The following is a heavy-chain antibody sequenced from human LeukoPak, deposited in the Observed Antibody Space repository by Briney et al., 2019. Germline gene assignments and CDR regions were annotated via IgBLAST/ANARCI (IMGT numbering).Heavy chain of an antibody. CDR2: ISAYNGNT. J-gene: IGHJ6*02. Sequence: ASVKVSCKASGYTFTNYGISWVRQAPGQGLEWLGWISAYNGNTHFAHQFQGRLTVTTDTSTSTAYLELRSLRSDDTAVYYCARDQPYYYGSGTWALTRIEDSYAMDVRGQGTTITVSS. D-gene: IGHD3-10*01. V-gene: IGHV1-18*01. CDR1: GYTFTNYG. CDR3: ARDQPYYYGSGTWALTRIEDSYAMDV.